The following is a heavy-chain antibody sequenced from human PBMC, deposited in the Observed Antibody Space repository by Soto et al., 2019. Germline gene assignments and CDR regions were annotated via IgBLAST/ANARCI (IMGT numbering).Heavy chain of an antibody. Sequence: SETLSLTCAVYGGSFSGYYWSWIRQPPGQGLEWIGEINHSGSTNYNPSLKSRVTISVDTSKIQFSLKLSSVTAADTAVYYCAGGYDYVWGSDRPRAYWGQGTLVTVS. D-gene: IGHD3-16*02. CDR3: AGGYDYVWGSDRPRAY. CDR2: INHSGST. CDR1: GGSFSGYY. J-gene: IGHJ4*02. V-gene: IGHV4-34*01.